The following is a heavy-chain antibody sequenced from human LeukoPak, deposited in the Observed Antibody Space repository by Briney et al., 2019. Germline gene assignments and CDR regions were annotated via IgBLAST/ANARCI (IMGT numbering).Heavy chain of an antibody. D-gene: IGHD3-10*01. CDR1: GFTFSSYG. Sequence: PGGSLRLSCAASGFTFSSYGMHWVRQAPGKGLEWVAFIRYDGSNKYYADSVKGRFTISRDNSKNTLYLQMNSLRAEDTAVYYCATSNTSPYYYGLDVWGQGTTVTVSS. V-gene: IGHV3-30*02. CDR3: ATSNTSPYYYGLDV. J-gene: IGHJ6*02. CDR2: IRYDGSNK.